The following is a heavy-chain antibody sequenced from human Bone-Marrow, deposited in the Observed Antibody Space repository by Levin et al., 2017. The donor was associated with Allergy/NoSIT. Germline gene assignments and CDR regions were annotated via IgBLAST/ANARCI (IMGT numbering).Heavy chain of an antibody. V-gene: IGHV3-11*05. CDR1: GFTFSDYY. D-gene: IGHD2-15*01. CDR2: ITISSTDT. Sequence: GGSLRLSCAASGFTFSDYYMSWIRQAPGKGLEWVSYITISSTDTKYTDSVKGRFTISRDNSKNSLYLQMDSLRAEDTAVYYCARDRAVGCSGDTCQSGGTYFDYWGQGTLVTVSS. CDR3: ARDRAVGCSGDTCQSGGTYFDY. J-gene: IGHJ4*02.